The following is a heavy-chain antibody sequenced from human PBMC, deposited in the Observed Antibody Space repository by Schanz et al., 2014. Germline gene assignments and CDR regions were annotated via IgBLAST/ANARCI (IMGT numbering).Heavy chain of an antibody. CDR1: GFSLDIFA. CDR3: ARGGSGSHYRLDY. D-gene: IGHD1-26*01. CDR2: FNDGGVNK. V-gene: IGHV3-23*01. J-gene: IGHJ4*02. Sequence: EVHLLESGGGLVEPGGSLRLSCATSGFSLDIFAVSWVRQAPGKGLEWVSSFNDGGVNKYYADSVKGRFTISRDNFKGALYLQMNSLRAEDTGLYFCARGGSGSHYRLDYWGQGTLVAVSP.